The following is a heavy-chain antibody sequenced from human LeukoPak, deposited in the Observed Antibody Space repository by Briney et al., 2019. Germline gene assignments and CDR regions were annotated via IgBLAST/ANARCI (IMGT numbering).Heavy chain of an antibody. J-gene: IGHJ6*02. CDR1: GYTFTSYG. D-gene: IGHD3-10*01. CDR2: ISAYNGNT. CDR3: ARDPPPLWFGELLAYYYYYGMDV. Sequence: ASVKVSCKASGYTFTSYGISWVRQAPGQGLEWMGWISAYNGNTNYAQKLQGRVIMTTDTSTSTAYMELRSLRSDDTAVYYCARDPPPLWFGELLAYYYYYGMDVWGQGTTVTVSS. V-gene: IGHV1-18*01.